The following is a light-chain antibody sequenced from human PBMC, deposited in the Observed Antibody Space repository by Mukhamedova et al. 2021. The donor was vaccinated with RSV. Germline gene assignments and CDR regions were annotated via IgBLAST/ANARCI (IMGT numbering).Light chain of an antibody. CDR1: SDVGAYNY. V-gene: IGLV2-14*04. CDR2: DVS. CDR3: SSYTSSTALV. Sequence: SDVGAYNYVSWYQQHPGKAPKLMIYDVSNRPSGVSDRFSGSKSGNTASLTISGLQADDEADYYCSSYTSSTALVFGIGTKVTVL. J-gene: IGLJ1*01.